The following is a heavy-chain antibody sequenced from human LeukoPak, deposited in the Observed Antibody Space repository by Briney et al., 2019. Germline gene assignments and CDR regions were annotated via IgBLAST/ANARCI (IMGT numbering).Heavy chain of an antibody. V-gene: IGHV3-9*01. CDR3: AKDIAYSGSSGAFDI. Sequence: GRSLRLSCAASGFTFGDYAMHWVRRAPGKGLEWVSGISWNSGNMGYADSVQGRFTISRDNAKNSLYLQMNSLRTEDTAFYYCAKDIAYSGSSGAFDIWGQGTMVTVSS. J-gene: IGHJ3*02. D-gene: IGHD1-26*01. CDR1: GFTFGDYA. CDR2: ISWNSGNM.